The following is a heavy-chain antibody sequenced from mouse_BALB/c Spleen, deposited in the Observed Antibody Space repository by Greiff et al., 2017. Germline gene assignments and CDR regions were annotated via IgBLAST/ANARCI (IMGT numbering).Heavy chain of an antibody. CDR1: GFNIKDTY. CDR3: ARSDYGVDY. V-gene: IGHV14-3*02. CDR2: IDPANGNT. D-gene: IGHD1-1*01. J-gene: IGHJ4*01. Sequence: VHVKQSGAELVKPGASVKLSCTASGFNIKDTYMHWVKQRPEQGLEWIGRIDPANGNTKYDPKFQGKATITADTSSNTAYLQLSSLTSEDTAVYYCARSDYGVDYWGQGTSVTVSS.